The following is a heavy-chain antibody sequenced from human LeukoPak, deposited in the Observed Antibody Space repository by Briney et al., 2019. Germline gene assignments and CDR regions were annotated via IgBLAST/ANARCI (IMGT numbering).Heavy chain of an antibody. V-gene: IGHV4-4*07. J-gene: IGHJ4*02. CDR3: SRGDTEVAGIELRKYDY. Sequence: SETLSLTCTVSGGSISSYYWSWIRQPAGKGLEWIGRIYTSGSTNYNPSPKSRVTMSVDTSKNQFSLKLSSVTAADTAVYYCSRGDTEVAGIELRKYDYWGQGTLVTVSS. D-gene: IGHD6-19*01. CDR1: GGSISSYY. CDR2: IYTSGST.